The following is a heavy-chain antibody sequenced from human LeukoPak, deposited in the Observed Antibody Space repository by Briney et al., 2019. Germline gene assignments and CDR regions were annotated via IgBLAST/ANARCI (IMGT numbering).Heavy chain of an antibody. Sequence: GESLKISCKGSGYSFSSYWIAWVRQMPGKGLEWMGIIYPRDSRTTYSPSFQGQVTISADKSISTAYLQWSSLKASDTAMYYCARLMIQPDYWGQGTLVTVSS. J-gene: IGHJ4*02. CDR2: IYPRDSRT. D-gene: IGHD5-18*01. CDR3: ARLMIQPDY. V-gene: IGHV5-51*01. CDR1: GYSFSSYW.